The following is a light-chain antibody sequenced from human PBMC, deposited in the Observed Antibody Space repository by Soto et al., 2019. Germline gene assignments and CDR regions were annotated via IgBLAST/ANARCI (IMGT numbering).Light chain of an antibody. CDR3: QQRSNWQIT. J-gene: IGKJ5*01. CDR1: QSVSSY. CDR2: DAS. Sequence: EIVVTQSPATLSVSPGERVTLSCRASQSVSSYLAWYQQKPGQAPRLLIYDASNRATGIPARFSGSGSGTDFTLTISSLEPEDFAVYYCQQRSNWQITFGQGTRLEIK. V-gene: IGKV3-11*01.